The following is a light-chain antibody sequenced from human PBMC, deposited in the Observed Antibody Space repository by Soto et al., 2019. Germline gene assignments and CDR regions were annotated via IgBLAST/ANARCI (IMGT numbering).Light chain of an antibody. CDR2: KAS. CDR3: QQYNRYSYT. V-gene: IGKV1-5*03. Sequence: DIQMTQSPSTLSASVGDRVTITCRASQSISSWLAWYQQKPGKAPKLLIYKASSLESGFPSRFSGSGSGTEFTLTISSLQPDDFATYYCQQYNRYSYTFGQGTKLEIK. J-gene: IGKJ2*01. CDR1: QSISSW.